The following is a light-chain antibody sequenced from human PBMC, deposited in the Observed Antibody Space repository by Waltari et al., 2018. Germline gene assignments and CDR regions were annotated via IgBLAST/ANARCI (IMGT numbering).Light chain of an antibody. CDR1: TPSIPTAY. Sequence: QSALTQPPSASGTPGQRVAITCSGGTPSIPTAYVYWYQHVPGPAPNLLIFRDEQRPYGVPDRFSGSKSGTSASLVISELRSEDEADYYCASWDDGLSEVVFGGGTRLTVL. CDR3: ASWDDGLSEVV. V-gene: IGLV1-47*01. J-gene: IGLJ2*01. CDR2: RDE.